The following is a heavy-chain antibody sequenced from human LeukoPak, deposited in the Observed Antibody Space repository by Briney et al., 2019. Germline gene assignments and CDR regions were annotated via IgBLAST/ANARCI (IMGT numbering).Heavy chain of an antibody. Sequence: GGSLRLSCAASGFTFSSYSMNWVRQAPGKGPEWVAVIWYDGSNKYYADSVKGRFTISRDNSKNTLYLQMNSLRAEDTAVYYCARDSGEWPPGGMDVWGQGTTVTVSS. CDR1: GFTFSSYS. CDR2: IWYDGSNK. J-gene: IGHJ6*02. D-gene: IGHD3-3*01. CDR3: ARDSGEWPPGGMDV. V-gene: IGHV3-33*08.